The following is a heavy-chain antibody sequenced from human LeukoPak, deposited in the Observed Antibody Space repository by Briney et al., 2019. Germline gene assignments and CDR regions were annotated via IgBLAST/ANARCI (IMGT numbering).Heavy chain of an antibody. CDR1: GFSFSSHW. D-gene: IGHD5-18*01. V-gene: IGHV3-74*03. CDR2: INSAGSNI. Sequence: GGSLRLSCAASGFSFSSHWMHWVRQAPGKGLVWVSCINSAGSNIKYVDSVKGRFTISRDNAKNTLYLQMNSLSAEDTAVYYCARGGGYSYDPGDYWGQGTLVTVSS. CDR3: ARGGGYSYDPGDY. J-gene: IGHJ4*02.